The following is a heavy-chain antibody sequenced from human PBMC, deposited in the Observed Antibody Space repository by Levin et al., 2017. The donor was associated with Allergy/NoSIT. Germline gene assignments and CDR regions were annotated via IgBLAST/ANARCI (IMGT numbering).Heavy chain of an antibody. D-gene: IGHD6-13*01. CDR2: IWYDGSNK. J-gene: IGHJ4*02. Sequence: PGESLKISCAASGFTFSSYGMHWVRQAPGKGLEWVAVIWYDGSNKYYADSVKGRFTISRDNSKNTLYLQMNSLRAEDTAVYYCARDPDDWDIAAAGTDYFDYWGQGTLVTVSS. V-gene: IGHV3-33*01. CDR1: GFTFSSYG. CDR3: ARDPDDWDIAAAGTDYFDY.